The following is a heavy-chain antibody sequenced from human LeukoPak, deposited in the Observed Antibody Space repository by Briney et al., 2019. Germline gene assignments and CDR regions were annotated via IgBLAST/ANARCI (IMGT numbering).Heavy chain of an antibody. J-gene: IGHJ6*02. CDR2: ISSSSSYI. CDR1: GFTFSSYS. D-gene: IGHD1-26*01. CDR3: ARDSGPLVGATTGYYYGMDV. V-gene: IGHV3-21*01. Sequence: GGSLRLSCAASGFTFSSYSMNWVRQAPGKGLEWVSSISSSSSYIYYADSVKGRFTISRDNAKNSLYLQMNSLRAEDTAVYYCARDSGPLVGATTGYYYGMDVWGQGATVTVSS.